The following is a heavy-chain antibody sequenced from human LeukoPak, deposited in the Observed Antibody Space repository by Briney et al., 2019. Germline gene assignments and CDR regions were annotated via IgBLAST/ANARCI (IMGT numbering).Heavy chain of an antibody. J-gene: IGHJ4*02. CDR3: ARDGYDFWRQWYFDY. Sequence: SVKVSCKASGGTFSRYAISWVRQAPGQGLEWMGGIIPIFGTANYAQKFQGRVTITADKSTSTAYMELSSLRSEDTAVYYCARDGYDFWRQWYFDYWGQGTLVTVSS. V-gene: IGHV1-69*06. CDR1: GGTFSRYA. D-gene: IGHD3-3*01. CDR2: IIPIFGTA.